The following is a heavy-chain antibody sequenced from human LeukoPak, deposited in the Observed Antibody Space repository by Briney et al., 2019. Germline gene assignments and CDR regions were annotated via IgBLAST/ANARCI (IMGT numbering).Heavy chain of an antibody. CDR2: IYYSGST. V-gene: IGHV4-59*01. CDR1: GGSISSYY. D-gene: IGHD3-9*01. J-gene: IGHJ3*02. CDR3: ARSPHRYFDWLSSFDI. Sequence: PSETLSLTCTVSGGSISSYYWSWIRQPPGKGLEWIGYIYYSGSTNYNPSLKSRVTISVDTSKNQFSLKLSSVTAADTAVYYCARSPHRYFDWLSSFDIWGQGTMVTVSS.